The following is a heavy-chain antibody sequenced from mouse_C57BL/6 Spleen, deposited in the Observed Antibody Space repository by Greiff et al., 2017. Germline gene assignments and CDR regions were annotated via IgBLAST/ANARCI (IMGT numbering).Heavy chain of an antibody. J-gene: IGHJ2*01. D-gene: IGHD1-1*02. Sequence: VQLQQSGGGLVKPGGSLKLSCAASGFTFSSYAMSWVRQTPEKRLEWVATISDGGSYTYYPDNVKGRFTISRDNAKNNLYLQMSHLKSEDTAMYYCARDNMAFDYWGQGTTLTVSS. CDR1: GFTFSSYA. CDR2: ISDGGSYT. V-gene: IGHV5-4*01. CDR3: ARDNMAFDY.